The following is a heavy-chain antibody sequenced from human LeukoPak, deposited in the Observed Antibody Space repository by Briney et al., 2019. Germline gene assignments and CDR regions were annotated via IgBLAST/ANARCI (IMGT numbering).Heavy chain of an antibody. Sequence: QTGGSLRLSCAAAGFDFSNRGMSWVRQAPGKGLEWVSTVSTSGLSTYYTESVKGRFTISRDNSKKTLFLQMNSLKAEDTAVYFCAKHISTSPADAYDIWGQGTMVTVSS. D-gene: IGHD2/OR15-2a*01. CDR1: GFDFSNRG. CDR2: VSTSGLST. V-gene: IGHV3-23*01. CDR3: AKHISTSPADAYDI. J-gene: IGHJ3*02.